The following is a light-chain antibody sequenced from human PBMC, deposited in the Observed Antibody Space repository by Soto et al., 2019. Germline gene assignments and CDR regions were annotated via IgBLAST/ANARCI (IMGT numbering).Light chain of an antibody. J-gene: IGKJ1*01. Sequence: EIVLTQSPGTLSLSPGESATLACRASQNVSDNYLAWYQQKPGQAPRLLIYGASSRGIGVPDRFSGSGSGTDFTLTISRLEPEDFAIYYCQQYGSSLWTFGQGTLVDI. CDR3: QQYGSSLWT. CDR2: GAS. CDR1: QNVSDNY. V-gene: IGKV3-20*01.